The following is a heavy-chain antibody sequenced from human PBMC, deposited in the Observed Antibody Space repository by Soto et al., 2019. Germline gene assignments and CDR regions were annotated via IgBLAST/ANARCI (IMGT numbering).Heavy chain of an antibody. D-gene: IGHD3-9*01. CDR2: ISSSSSTI. CDR3: AGGFLLRYFDWLSQVDDAFDI. CDR1: GFTFSSYS. V-gene: IGHV3-48*02. J-gene: IGHJ3*02. Sequence: EVQLVESGGGLVQPGGSLRLSCAASGFTFSSYSMNWVRQAPGKGLEWVSYISSSSSTIYYADSVKGRFTISRDNAKNSLYLQMNSLRDEDTAVYYCAGGFLLRYFDWLSQVDDAFDIWGQGTMVTVSS.